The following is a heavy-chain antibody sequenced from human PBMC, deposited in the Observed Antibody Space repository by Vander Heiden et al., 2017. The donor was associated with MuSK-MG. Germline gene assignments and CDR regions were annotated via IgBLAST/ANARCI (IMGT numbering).Heavy chain of an antibody. CDR1: GFTFDVYA. CDR2: LRWNSYSI. D-gene: IGHD3-16*01. J-gene: IGHJ3*02. CDR3: AKARAAHTDGGYYGGASDI. Sequence: EVQLLESGGDLVQPGRSLRRSCAASGFTFDVYAMHWVRQAPGKGLELVSGLRWNSYSIHYADSVKVRCTCSRDNAKNALYLDMNSLRAEDTALSFCAKARAAHTDGGYYGGASDIWGQGTLGTVSS. V-gene: IGHV3-9*01.